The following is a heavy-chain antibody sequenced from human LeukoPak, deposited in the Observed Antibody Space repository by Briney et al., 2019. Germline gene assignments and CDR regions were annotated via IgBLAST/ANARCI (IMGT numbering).Heavy chain of an antibody. V-gene: IGHV1-18*04. CDR2: ISAYNGNT. D-gene: IGHD6-19*01. CDR3: ARELYSSGWYHFDY. Sequence: ASVKVSCKASGYTFTSYGISCVRQAPGQGLEWMVWISAYNGNTNYAQKLQGRVTMTTDTSTSTAYMELRSLRSDDTAVYYCARELYSSGWYHFDYWGQGTLVTVSS. J-gene: IGHJ4*02. CDR1: GYTFTSYG.